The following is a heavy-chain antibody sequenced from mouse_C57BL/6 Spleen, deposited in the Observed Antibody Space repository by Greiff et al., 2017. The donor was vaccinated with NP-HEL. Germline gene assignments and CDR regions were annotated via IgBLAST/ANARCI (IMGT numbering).Heavy chain of an antibody. J-gene: IGHJ4*01. V-gene: IGHV1-78*01. Sequence: QVQLQQSDAELVKPGASVKISCKVSGYTFTDHTIHWMKQRPEQGLEWIGYIYPRDGSTKYNEKFKGKATLTADKSSSTAYMQLNSLTSEDSAVYFCARWNDYDAYYYAMDYWGQGTSVTVSS. D-gene: IGHD2-4*01. CDR2: IYPRDGST. CDR3: ARWNDYDAYYYAMDY. CDR1: GYTFTDHT.